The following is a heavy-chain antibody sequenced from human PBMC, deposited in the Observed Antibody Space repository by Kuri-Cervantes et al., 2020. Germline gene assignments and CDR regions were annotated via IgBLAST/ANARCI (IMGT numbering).Heavy chain of an antibody. D-gene: IGHD5-12*01. CDR2: ISWNSGSI. CDR1: GFTVSSNY. CDR3: AKGVGWLRR. J-gene: IGHJ4*02. Sequence: GGSLRLSCAASGFTVSSNYMSWVRQAPGKGLEWVSGISWNSGSIGYADSVKGRFTISRDNAKNSLYLQMNSLRAEDTALYYCAKGVGWLRRWGQGTLVTVSS. V-gene: IGHV3-9*01.